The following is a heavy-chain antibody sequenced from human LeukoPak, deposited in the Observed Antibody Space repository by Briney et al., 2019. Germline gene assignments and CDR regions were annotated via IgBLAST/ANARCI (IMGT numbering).Heavy chain of an antibody. J-gene: IGHJ4*02. CDR2: ISSSSSTI. Sequence: GGSLRLSCAASGFSFSGYNMNWVRQAPGKGLEWVSYISSSSSTIYYADSVKGRFTISRDNSKNTLYLQMNSLRAEDTAVYYCAKDPRRVARNPLGDDYWGQGTLVTVSS. CDR3: AKDPRRVARNPLGDDY. CDR1: GFSFSGYN. D-gene: IGHD3-16*01. V-gene: IGHV3-48*01.